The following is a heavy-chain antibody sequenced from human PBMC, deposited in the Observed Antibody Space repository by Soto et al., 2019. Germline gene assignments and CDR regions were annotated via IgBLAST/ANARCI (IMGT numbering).Heavy chain of an antibody. CDR3: ATDGPGGYLRDNRYYFDY. V-gene: IGHV1-24*01. CDR2: FDPEDGET. CDR1: GYTLTELS. J-gene: IGHJ4*02. D-gene: IGHD3-22*01. Sequence: ASVKVSCKVSGYTLTELSMHWVRQAPGKGLEWMGGFDPEDGETIYAQKFQGRVTMTEDTSTDTAYMELSNLRSEDTAVYYCATDGPGGYLRDNRYYFDYWGQGTLVTVSS.